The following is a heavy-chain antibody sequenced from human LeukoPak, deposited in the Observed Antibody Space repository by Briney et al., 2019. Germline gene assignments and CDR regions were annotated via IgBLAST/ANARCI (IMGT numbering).Heavy chain of an antibody. CDR3: ARGGYSYFDI. V-gene: IGHV3-69-1*01. Sequence: GGSLRLSCAVSGFTVSDYYMTWVRQAPGKGLEWISYIRSSGDTFYADSVKGRFTISRDDAKGSLYLQMNSLRAEDTAVYFCARGGYSYFDIWGQGTMVTVSS. J-gene: IGHJ3*02. CDR2: IRSSGDT. D-gene: IGHD5-18*01. CDR1: GFTVSDYY.